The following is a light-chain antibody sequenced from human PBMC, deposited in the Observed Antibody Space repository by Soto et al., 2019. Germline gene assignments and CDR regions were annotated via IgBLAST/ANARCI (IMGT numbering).Light chain of an antibody. CDR1: RSLSSDY. Sequence: IVLMQSPDTLSLSPGERATLSCRASRSLSSDYLAWYQQKPGQAPRLLIYGASSRATGIPDRFSGSGSGADFTLTISRLEPEDFAVYYCHQYGISPPVTFGQGTRLEIK. V-gene: IGKV3-20*01. J-gene: IGKJ5*01. CDR3: HQYGISPPVT. CDR2: GAS.